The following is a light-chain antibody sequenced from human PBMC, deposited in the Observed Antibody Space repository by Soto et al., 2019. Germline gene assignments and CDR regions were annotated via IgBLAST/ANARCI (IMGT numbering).Light chain of an antibody. Sequence: EIVMTRSPATLSVSPGERATLSCRASQSVSSNLAWYQQKPGQAPRLLIYGASTRATGIPARFSGSGSGTEFTLTISSLQSEDFAVYYCLQYNNLPPITFGQGTRLEIK. CDR1: QSVSSN. CDR3: LQYNNLPPIT. CDR2: GAS. J-gene: IGKJ5*01. V-gene: IGKV3-15*01.